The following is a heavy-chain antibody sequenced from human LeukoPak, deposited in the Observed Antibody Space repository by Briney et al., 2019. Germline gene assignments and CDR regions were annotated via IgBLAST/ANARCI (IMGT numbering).Heavy chain of an antibody. D-gene: IGHD3-10*01. J-gene: IGHJ4*02. V-gene: IGHV3-30*18. Sequence: GGSLRLSCAASGFTFSSYGMHWVRQAPGKGMEWVAVISYDGSNKYYADSVKGRFTISRDNSKNTLYLQMNSLRAEDTAVYYCAKEFMVRGAPATDYWGQGTLVTVSS. CDR2: ISYDGSNK. CDR3: AKEFMVRGAPATDY. CDR1: GFTFSSYG.